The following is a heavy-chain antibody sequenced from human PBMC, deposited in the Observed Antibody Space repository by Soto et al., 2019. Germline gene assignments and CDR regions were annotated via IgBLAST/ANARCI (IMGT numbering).Heavy chain of an antibody. V-gene: IGHV4-4*07. CDR3: AREGSSWTHHCFDY. Sequence: SETLSLTCTVSGGSISTYYWSWIRQPAGKGLEWIGRIYTSGNTNYNPSLKSRVTMSVDTSKNQFSLNLRSVTAADTAVYYCAREGSSWTHHCFDYWGQGTLVTVSS. CDR2: IYTSGNT. CDR1: GGSISTYY. D-gene: IGHD6-13*01. J-gene: IGHJ4*02.